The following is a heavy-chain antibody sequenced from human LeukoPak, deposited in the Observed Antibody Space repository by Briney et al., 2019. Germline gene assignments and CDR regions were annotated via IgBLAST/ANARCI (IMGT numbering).Heavy chain of an antibody. CDR1: GGSISSYY. J-gene: IGHJ4*02. CDR3: ASSTANYYDSSGYYQTTGGVDY. D-gene: IGHD3-22*01. CDR2: INHSGST. V-gene: IGHV4-34*01. Sequence: SETLSLTCTVSGGSISSYYWSWIRQPPGKGLEWIGEINHSGSTNYNPSLKSRVTISVDTSKNQFSLKLSSVTAADTAVYYCASSTANYYDSSGYYQTTGGVDYWGQGTLVTVSS.